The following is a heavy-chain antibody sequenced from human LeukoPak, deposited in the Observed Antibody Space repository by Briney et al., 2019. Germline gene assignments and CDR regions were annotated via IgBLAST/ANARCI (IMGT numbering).Heavy chain of an antibody. D-gene: IGHD6-6*01. CDR1: GYTFTSYY. V-gene: IGHV1-46*01. CDR3: ARDIAARSNWFDP. J-gene: IGHJ5*02. CDR2: INPSGGST. Sequence: ASVKVSCKASGYTFTSYYMHWVRQAPGQGLEWMGIINPSGGSTSYAQKFQGRVTITRDTSASTAYMELSSLRSEDTAVYYCARDIAARSNWFDPWGQGTLVTVSS.